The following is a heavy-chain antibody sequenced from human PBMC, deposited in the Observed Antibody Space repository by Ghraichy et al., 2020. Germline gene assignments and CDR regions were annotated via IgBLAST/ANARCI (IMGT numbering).Heavy chain of an antibody. D-gene: IGHD3-10*01. Sequence: SETPSLTCTVSGGSISSYYWSWIRQPPGKGLEWIGYIYYSGSTNYNPSLKSRVTISVDTSKNQFSLKLSSVTAADTAVYYCARFGFGWYFQHWGQGTLVTVSS. CDR3: ARFGFGWYFQH. CDR1: GGSISSYY. J-gene: IGHJ1*01. V-gene: IGHV4-59*08. CDR2: IYYSGST.